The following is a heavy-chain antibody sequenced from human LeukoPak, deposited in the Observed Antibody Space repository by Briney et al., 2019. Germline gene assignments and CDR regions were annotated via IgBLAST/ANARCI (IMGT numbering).Heavy chain of an antibody. CDR3: ARDTPELTWVY. D-gene: IGHD1-14*01. V-gene: IGHV1-8*01. Sequence: ASVKVSCKASEYTFTSYDINWVRQATGQGLEWMGWMNPDSGNTGYAQKFQGRVTMTRDTSTSTAYMELSSLRSEDTAVYYCARDTPELTWVYWGQGTLVTVSS. CDR2: MNPDSGNT. CDR1: EYTFTSYD. J-gene: IGHJ4*02.